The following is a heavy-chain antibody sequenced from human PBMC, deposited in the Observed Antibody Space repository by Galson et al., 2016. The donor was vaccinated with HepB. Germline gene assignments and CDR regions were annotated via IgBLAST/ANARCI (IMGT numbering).Heavy chain of an antibody. V-gene: IGHV4-39*01. CDR3: ARRTYCGGDCYAYFFDI. J-gene: IGHJ3*02. CDR2: IYYSGFT. Sequence: SETLSLTCVVSGGSISSTTHQWGWLRQSPGKGLEWIGSIYYSGFTEYNPSLESRLTISVATPGNQFSLKLRSATAADTAVYYCARRTYCGGDCYAYFFDIWGQGTMVTVSS. CDR1: GGSISSTTHQ. D-gene: IGHD2-21*02.